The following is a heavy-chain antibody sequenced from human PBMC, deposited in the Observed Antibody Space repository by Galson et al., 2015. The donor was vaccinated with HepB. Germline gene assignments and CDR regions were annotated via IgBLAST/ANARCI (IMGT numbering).Heavy chain of an antibody. J-gene: IGHJ4*02. Sequence: SVKVSCKASGYSFTSYGISWVRQAPGQGLEWMGWISVYNGNTNLARKLQGRVTMTTETSTNTAYMELRSLRYDDMAVYYCAREGLAVAGRGNLDCWGQGTLVSVSS. CDR1: GYSFTSYG. D-gene: IGHD6-19*01. CDR2: ISVYNGNT. V-gene: IGHV1-18*03. CDR3: AREGLAVAGRGNLDC.